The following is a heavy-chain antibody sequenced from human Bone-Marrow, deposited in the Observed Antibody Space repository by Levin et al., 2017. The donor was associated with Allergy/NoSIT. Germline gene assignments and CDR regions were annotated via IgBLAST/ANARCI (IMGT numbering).Heavy chain of an antibody. J-gene: IGHJ2*01. CDR1: GFSFSSDD. CDR3: AKSIPFWYFDL. V-gene: IGHV3-23*01. Sequence: GESLKISCAASGFSFSSDDMTWVRQAPGKGLEWVSSIGISGGTTYADSVKGRFTISRDNSKITLYLQMNSLRADDTAVYYCAKSIPFWYFDLWGRGTLVTVSS. CDR2: IGISGGTT.